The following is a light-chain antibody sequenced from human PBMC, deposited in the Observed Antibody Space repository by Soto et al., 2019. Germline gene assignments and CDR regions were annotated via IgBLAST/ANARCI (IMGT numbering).Light chain of an antibody. CDR1: QSVSSN. Sequence: EIVMTQSPATLSVSPGERATLSCRARQSVSSNLAWYRQKPGQAPRLLIYGASTRATGIPARCSGSGSGTEFTLTISSLQSEDFAVYYCQQYNNWPPWTFGQGTKVEIK. CDR3: QQYNNWPPWT. V-gene: IGKV3-15*01. J-gene: IGKJ1*01. CDR2: GAS.